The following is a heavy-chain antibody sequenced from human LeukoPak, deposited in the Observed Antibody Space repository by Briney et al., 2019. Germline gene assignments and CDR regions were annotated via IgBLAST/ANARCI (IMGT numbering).Heavy chain of an antibody. CDR2: ISGSGGGT. Sequence: GGSLRLSCAASGFTFSSIAMSWVRQAPDKGLEWVSTISGSGGGTYYADSVKGRFAISRDDSKNTLYLQMDSLRADDTAVYYCAKDLGRYRNNFFDYWGQGNLVTVSS. D-gene: IGHD1-26*01. V-gene: IGHV3-23*01. CDR3: AKDLGRYRNNFFDY. J-gene: IGHJ4*02. CDR1: GFTFSSIA.